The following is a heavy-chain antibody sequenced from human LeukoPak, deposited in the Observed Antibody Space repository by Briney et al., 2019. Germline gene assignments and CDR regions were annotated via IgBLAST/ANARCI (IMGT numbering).Heavy chain of an antibody. V-gene: IGHV3-48*03. J-gene: IGHJ3*02. Sequence: PGGSLRLSCAASGFTFSSYEMNWLRQAPGKGLEWVSYISSSCSTIYYADSVKGRFTISRDNTKNSLYLQMNSLRAEDRAVYYCARDQDHCSSTSCYIDAFDIWGQGTMVTVSS. CDR1: GFTFSSYE. CDR2: ISSSCSTI. CDR3: ARDQDHCSSTSCYIDAFDI. D-gene: IGHD2-2*02.